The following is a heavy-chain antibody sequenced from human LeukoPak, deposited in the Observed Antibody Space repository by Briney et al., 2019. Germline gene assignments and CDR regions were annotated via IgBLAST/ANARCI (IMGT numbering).Heavy chain of an antibody. D-gene: IGHD3-16*01. J-gene: IGHJ6*03. CDR1: GGTFRSYA. CDR2: IIPIFGTA. CDR3: ARVPVTHTVSRGGLWDWHYYYMDV. Sequence: GASVKVSCKASGGTFRSYAISWVRQAPGQGLEWMGGIIPIFGTANYAQKFQGRVTITADGSTSTAYMELSSLRSEDTAVYYCARVPVTHTVSRGGLWDWHYYYMDVWGKGTTVTISS. V-gene: IGHV1-69*13.